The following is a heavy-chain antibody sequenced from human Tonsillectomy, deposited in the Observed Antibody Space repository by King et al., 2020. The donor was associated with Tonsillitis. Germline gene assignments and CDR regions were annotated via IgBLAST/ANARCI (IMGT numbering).Heavy chain of an antibody. D-gene: IGHD5-24*01. J-gene: IGHJ5*02. V-gene: IGHV4-39*07. CDR1: GGSISSSSYY. Sequence: QLQESGPGLVKPSETLSLTCTVSGGSISSSSYYWGWIRQPPGKGLEWIGSIYYSGSTYYNPSLKSRVTISVDTSKNQFSLKLYSVTAADTAVYYCARHGGVGDGYNLVDNWFDPWGQGTLVTVSS. CDR2: IYYSGST. CDR3: ARHGGVGDGYNLVDNWFDP.